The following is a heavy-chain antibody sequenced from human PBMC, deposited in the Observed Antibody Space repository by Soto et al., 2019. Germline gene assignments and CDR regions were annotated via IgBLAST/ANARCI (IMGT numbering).Heavy chain of an antibody. J-gene: IGHJ6*02. V-gene: IGHV3-30-3*01. CDR2: ISYDGSNK. Sequence: QVQLVESGGGVVQPGRSLRLSCAASGFTFSSYAMHWVRQAPGKGLEWVAVISYDGSNKYYADSVKGRFTISRDNSKNTLYLQMNSLRAEDTAVYYCARDPTTVTTLLDYYYGMDVWGQGTTVTVSS. CDR1: GFTFSSYA. D-gene: IGHD4-17*01. CDR3: ARDPTTVTTLLDYYYGMDV.